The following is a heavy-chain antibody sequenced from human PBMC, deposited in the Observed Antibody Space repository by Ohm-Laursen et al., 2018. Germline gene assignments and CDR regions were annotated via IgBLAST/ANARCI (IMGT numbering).Heavy chain of an antibody. D-gene: IGHD3-3*02. Sequence: SLRLSCAASGFTFSDYAMTWVRQAPGRGLEWVSGITGRSGNTYYADSVKGRFTISRDNSKNTLYLQMNSLRSEDTALYYCTKGSYISSFEGVHWGQGTLVTVSS. J-gene: IGHJ4*02. CDR1: GFTFSDYA. CDR3: TKGSYISSFEGVH. CDR2: ITGRSGNT. V-gene: IGHV3-23*01.